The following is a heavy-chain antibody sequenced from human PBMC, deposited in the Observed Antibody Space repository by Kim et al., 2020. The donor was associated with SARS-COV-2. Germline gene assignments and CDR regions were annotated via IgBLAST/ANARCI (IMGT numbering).Heavy chain of an antibody. CDR2: GGT. D-gene: IGHD2-15*01. J-gene: IGHJ4*02. V-gene: IGHV1-2*02. Sequence: GGTNIAQSFQGRVTMTRDTSISTVYLEMTRLRSDDTAVYYCARSSLLDFDYWGQGTLVTVSS. CDR3: ARSSLLDFDY.